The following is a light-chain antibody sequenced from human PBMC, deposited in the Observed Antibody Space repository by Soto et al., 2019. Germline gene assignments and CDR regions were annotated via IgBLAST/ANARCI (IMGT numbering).Light chain of an antibody. V-gene: IGLV1-47*01. Sequence: QSVLNQPPSASGTPGQRVTLSCSGISSNIGSNYVYWYQQLPGTATKLLIYRNNQRPSGIPDRFSGSKSGTSASLAIGGLRSEDEADYYCAAWDDSLSVYVVFGGGTKLTVL. CDR1: SSNIGSNY. J-gene: IGLJ2*01. CDR3: AAWDDSLSVYVV. CDR2: RNN.